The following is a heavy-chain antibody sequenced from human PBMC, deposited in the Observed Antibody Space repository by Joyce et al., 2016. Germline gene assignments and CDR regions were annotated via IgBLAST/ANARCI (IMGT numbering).Heavy chain of an antibody. D-gene: IGHD1-26*01. CDR2: IAFGSGNT. Sequence: QLVQSGPEVRKPATSVKVSCKASGFIFNSAAVHWVRQAPGQRLEWIGLIAFGSGNTKYAQNFQQRVTFIRDVSTSTAYMELTSLRSEDTAVYYCATDRVGALSPWGPGTLVTVSS. CDR1: GFIFNSAA. J-gene: IGHJ4*02. V-gene: IGHV1-58*01. CDR3: ATDRVGALSP.